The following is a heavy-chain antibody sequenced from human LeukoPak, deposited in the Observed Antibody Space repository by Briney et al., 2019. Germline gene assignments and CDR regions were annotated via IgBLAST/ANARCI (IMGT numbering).Heavy chain of an antibody. D-gene: IGHD3-3*01. V-gene: IGHV3-30*02. CDR3: AKLVYDFWSGYYDAFDI. Sequence: GGSLRLSCAASRFTFSSYGMHWVRQAPGKGLEWVAYIQYDGSNEQYADSVKGRFGVSRDSSKNTLYLQMNGLRAEDTAVYYCAKLVYDFWSGYYDAFDIWGQGTMVTVSS. J-gene: IGHJ3*02. CDR1: RFTFSSYG. CDR2: IQYDGSNE.